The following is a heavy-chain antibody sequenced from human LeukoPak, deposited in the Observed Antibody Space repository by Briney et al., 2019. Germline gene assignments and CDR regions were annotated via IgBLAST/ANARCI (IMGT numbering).Heavy chain of an antibody. CDR1: GFTFSNYN. D-gene: IGHD5-12*01. CDR2: ISGSGNYI. CDR3: ARDEVATISDY. Sequence: GGSQRLSCAASGFTFSNYNMNWVRQAPGKGLEWVSSISGSGNYIYYADSVKGRFTISRDNAKNSLFLEMNSLRVEDTAVYYCARDEVATISDYWGQGALVTVSS. J-gene: IGHJ4*02. V-gene: IGHV3-21*01.